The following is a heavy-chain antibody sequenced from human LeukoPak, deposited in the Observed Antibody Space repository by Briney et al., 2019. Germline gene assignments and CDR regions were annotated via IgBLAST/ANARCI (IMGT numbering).Heavy chain of an antibody. Sequence: PGGTLRLSCAASGFTFSSYAMNWVRQAPGKGLEWVSAISGSDGSTYYADSVKGRFTISRDNSKNTLYLQMNSLRAADTAVYYCAKDHSTGWYGHPHWFDPWGQGTLVTVSS. V-gene: IGHV3-23*01. J-gene: IGHJ5*02. CDR3: AKDHSTGWYGHPHWFDP. CDR2: ISGSDGST. D-gene: IGHD6-19*01. CDR1: GFTFSSYA.